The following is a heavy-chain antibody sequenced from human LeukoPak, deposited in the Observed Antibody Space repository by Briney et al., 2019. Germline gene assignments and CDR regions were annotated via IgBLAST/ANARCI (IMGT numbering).Heavy chain of an antibody. CDR2: ISTSGST. CDR1: GGSISSGSYY. Sequence: PSETLSLTCTVPGGSISSGSYYWSWIRQPAGEGLEWIGRISTSGSTNYNPSLKSRVTISVDTSKNQFSLKLSSVTAADTAVYYCARGGGSYFDYWGQGTLVTVSS. D-gene: IGHD1-26*01. J-gene: IGHJ4*02. CDR3: ARGGGSYFDY. V-gene: IGHV4-61*02.